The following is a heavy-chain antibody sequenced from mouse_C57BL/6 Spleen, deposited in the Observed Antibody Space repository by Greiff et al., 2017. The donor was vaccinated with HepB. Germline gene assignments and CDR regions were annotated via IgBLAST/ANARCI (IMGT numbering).Heavy chain of an antibody. CDR3: ARGDITTVVAGDY. CDR2: IYPGDGDT. J-gene: IGHJ2*01. D-gene: IGHD1-1*01. V-gene: IGHV1-82*01. CDR1: GYAFSSSW. Sequence: QVQLQQSGPELVKPGASVKISCKASGYAFSSSWMNWVKQRPGKGLEWIGRIYPGDGDTNYNGKFKGKATLTADKSSSTAYMQLSSLTSEDSAVYCWARGDITTVVAGDYWGQGTTLTVSS.